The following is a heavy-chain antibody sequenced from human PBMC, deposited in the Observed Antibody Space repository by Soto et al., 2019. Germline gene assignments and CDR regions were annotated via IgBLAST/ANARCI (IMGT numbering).Heavy chain of an antibody. J-gene: IGHJ4*02. Sequence: ASVKVSCKASGYTLTSYYLHWVRQAPGQGLEWMGIINPSGGSTTYAQNFQGRVTMTRDTSTSTVYMELSSLRSEDTAVYYCARGGAGDSSGYSPDYWGQGTLVTVSS. CDR1: GYTLTSYY. D-gene: IGHD3-22*01. V-gene: IGHV1-46*01. CDR3: ARGGAGDSSGYSPDY. CDR2: INPSGGST.